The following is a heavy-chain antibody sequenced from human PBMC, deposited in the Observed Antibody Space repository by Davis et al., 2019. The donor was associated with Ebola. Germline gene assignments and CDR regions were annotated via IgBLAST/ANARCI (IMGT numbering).Heavy chain of an antibody. CDR2: MNPNSGNT. J-gene: IGHJ6*02. CDR1: GYTFTSYD. V-gene: IGHV1-8*01. Sequence: ASVKVSCKASGYTFTSYDINWVRQATGQGLEWMGWMNPNSGNTGYAQKFQGRVTMTKNTSISTAYMELSSLRSEDTAVYYCARMAAALYYYGMDVWGQGTTVTVSS. D-gene: IGHD6-13*01. CDR3: ARMAAALYYYGMDV.